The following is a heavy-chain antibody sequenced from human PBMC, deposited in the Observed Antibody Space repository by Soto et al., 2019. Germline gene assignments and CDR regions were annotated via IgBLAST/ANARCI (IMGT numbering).Heavy chain of an antibody. CDR3: ARAQDKAMITPADY. CDR2: ISYEGGTT. J-gene: IGHJ4*02. CDR1: GFTFSNHA. D-gene: IGHD5-18*01. Sequence: VQLVESGGAVVQPGRSLRLSCAASGFTFSNHAMQWARQAPGKGLEWVAVISYEGGTTDYADSVKGRFSISRDNSKNTVYLQMNSLRGEDTAVYFCARAQDKAMITPADYWGQGTLVTVSS. V-gene: IGHV3-30-3*01.